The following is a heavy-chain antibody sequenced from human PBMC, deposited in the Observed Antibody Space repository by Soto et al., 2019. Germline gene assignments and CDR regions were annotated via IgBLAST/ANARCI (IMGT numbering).Heavy chain of an antibody. D-gene: IGHD2-2*01. CDR3: ARRGGGPDIVVVPAAGGWFDP. V-gene: IGHV4-34*01. CDR2: INHSGST. J-gene: IGHJ5*02. CDR1: GGSFSGYY. Sequence: QVQLQQWGAGLLKPSETLSLTCAVYGGSFSGYYWSWIRQPPGKGLEWIGEINHSGSTNYIPSLKSRVTISVDTSKNQFSLKLSSVTAADTAVYYCARRGGGPDIVVVPAAGGWFDPWGQGTLVTVSS.